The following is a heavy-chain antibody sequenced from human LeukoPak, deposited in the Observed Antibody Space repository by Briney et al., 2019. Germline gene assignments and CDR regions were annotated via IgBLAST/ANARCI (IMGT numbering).Heavy chain of an antibody. CDR3: AKDSIMITFGGVIAPTPQYYFDY. J-gene: IGHJ4*02. V-gene: IGHV3-23*01. CDR2: ISGSGGST. Sequence: SGGSLRLSCAASGFTFSSYAMSWVRQAPGKGLEWVSAISGSGGSTYYADSVKGRFTISRDNSKNTLYLQMNSLRAEDTAVYYCAKDSIMITFGGVIAPTPQYYFDYWGQGTLVTVSS. D-gene: IGHD3-16*02. CDR1: GFTFSSYA.